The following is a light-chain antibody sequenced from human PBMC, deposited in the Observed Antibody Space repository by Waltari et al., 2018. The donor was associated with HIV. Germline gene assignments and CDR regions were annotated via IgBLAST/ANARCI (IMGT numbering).Light chain of an antibody. V-gene: IGKV1-39*01. CDR2: AAS. J-gene: IGKJ2*02. CDR3: QQSYSTPCT. Sequence: DIKMPQSPSSLSASVGERATFTSRASQSISSYLNWYQQKPGKAPNLLIYAASSLQSGVPSRFSGSGSGTDFTLTISSLQPEDFATYYCQQSYSTPCTFGQGTKLEIK. CDR1: QSISSY.